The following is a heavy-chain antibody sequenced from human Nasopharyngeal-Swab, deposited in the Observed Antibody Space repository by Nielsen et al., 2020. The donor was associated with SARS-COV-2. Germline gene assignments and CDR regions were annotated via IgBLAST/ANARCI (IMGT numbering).Heavy chain of an antibody. CDR1: GFTFSSYA. V-gene: IGHV3-30-3*01. D-gene: IGHD6-13*01. Sequence: GSLRLSCAASGFTFSSYAMHWVRQAPGKGLEWVAVISYDGSKKYYADSVKGRFTISRDNSKNTLYLQMNSLRAEDTAVYYCARDQGSSWYTYYYYYGMDVWGQGATVTVSS. CDR2: ISYDGSKK. CDR3: ARDQGSSWYTYYYYYGMDV. J-gene: IGHJ6*02.